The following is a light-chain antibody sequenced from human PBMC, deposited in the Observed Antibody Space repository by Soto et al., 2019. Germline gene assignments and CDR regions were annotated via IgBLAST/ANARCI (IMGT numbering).Light chain of an antibody. CDR2: SAS. CDR3: QQYKAYPRT. V-gene: IGKV1-16*02. CDR1: QSISRY. Sequence: DIQMTQSPSSLSASVGDSVTISCRASQSISRYLNWYQQKPGKAPKLLIFSASGLQSGVPPKFSGSGSGTEFTLTISSLQPEDFVTYYCQQYKAYPRTFGQGTKVDI. J-gene: IGKJ1*01.